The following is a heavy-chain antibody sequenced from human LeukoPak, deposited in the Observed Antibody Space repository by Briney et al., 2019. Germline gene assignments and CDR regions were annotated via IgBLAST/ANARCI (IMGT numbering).Heavy chain of an antibody. V-gene: IGHV3-74*01. CDR2: INSDGSST. CDR3: AMGPYYYDSSGYYY. D-gene: IGHD3-22*01. J-gene: IGHJ4*02. Sequence: GGSLRLSCAASGFTFRSYAMSWVRQAPGKGLVWVSRINSDGSSTSYADSVKGRFTISRDNAKNTLYLQMNSLRAEDTAVYYCAMGPYYYDSSGYYYWGQGTLVTVSS. CDR1: GFTFRSYA.